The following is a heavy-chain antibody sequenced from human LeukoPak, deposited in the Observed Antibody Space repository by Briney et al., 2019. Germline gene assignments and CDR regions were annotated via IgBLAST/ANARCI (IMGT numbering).Heavy chain of an antibody. J-gene: IGHJ4*02. D-gene: IGHD1-26*01. Sequence: GGSLRLSCAASGFTFSTYWMNWFRQTPGKGLEWVAKIKADGGEKDHVASVKGRFTISRDNAKNSLYLHMNSLRVEDTAVYYCARGGATRPDFWGQGTLVTVSS. V-gene: IGHV3-7*01. CDR2: IKADGGEK. CDR1: GFTFSTYW. CDR3: ARGGATRPDF.